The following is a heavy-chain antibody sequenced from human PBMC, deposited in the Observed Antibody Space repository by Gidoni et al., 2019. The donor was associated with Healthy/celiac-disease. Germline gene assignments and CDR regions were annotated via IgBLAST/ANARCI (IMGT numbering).Heavy chain of an antibody. J-gene: IGHJ4*02. CDR1: GFPFSSYA. Sequence: EVQLLESGGGLVQPGGSLSLSCAASGFPFSSYAMSWVRQAPGKGLEWVSASSGSGGSTYYADSVKGRFTISRDNSKNTLYLQMNSLRAEDTAVYYCAKPLEGYYYDSSGYWTYFDYWGQGTLVTVSS. CDR3: AKPLEGYYYDSSGYWTYFDY. CDR2: SSGSGGST. V-gene: IGHV3-23*01. D-gene: IGHD3-22*01.